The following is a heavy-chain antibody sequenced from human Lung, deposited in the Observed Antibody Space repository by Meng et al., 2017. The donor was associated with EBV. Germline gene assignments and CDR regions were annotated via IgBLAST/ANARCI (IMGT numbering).Heavy chain of an antibody. V-gene: IGHV4-34*01. CDR1: GGALLAYY. CDR3: AKGRANYFGSKHNYFDS. Sequence: NPSDPLPPTLPFYGGALLAYYLTWIRQAPGKGPEWIGEITHSGSTTYNPSLASRVSISVDKPKKQFSLTLNSVTAADTAVYYCAKGRANYFGSKHNYFDSWGQGTLVTVSS. J-gene: IGHJ5*01. D-gene: IGHD3-10*01. CDR2: ITHSGST.